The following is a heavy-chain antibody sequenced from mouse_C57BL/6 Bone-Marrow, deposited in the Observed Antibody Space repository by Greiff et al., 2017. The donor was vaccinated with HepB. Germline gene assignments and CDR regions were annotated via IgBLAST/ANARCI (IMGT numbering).Heavy chain of an antibody. CDR1: GYTFTDYN. Sequence: EVQLQQSGPELVKPGASVKIPCKASGYTFTDYNMDWVKQSHGKSLEWIGDINPNNGGTIYNQKFKGKATLTVDKSSSTAYMELRSLTSEDTAVYYCARRTYYSNYRYYFDYWGQGTTLTVSS. J-gene: IGHJ2*01. D-gene: IGHD2-5*01. V-gene: IGHV1-18*01. CDR3: ARRTYYSNYRYYFDY. CDR2: INPNNGGT.